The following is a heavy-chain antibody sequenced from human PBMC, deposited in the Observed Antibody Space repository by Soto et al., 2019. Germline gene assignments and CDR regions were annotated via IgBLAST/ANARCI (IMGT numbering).Heavy chain of an antibody. Sequence: ASVKVSCKASGFSFTGYYIHWLRQAPGQGLEWMGWINAHSGGTEYAQKFQGRVTLTRDTSIATAYLTLNSLTSDDTALYYCAKDLTRQLAYWLDPWGQGTQVTVS. CDR1: GFSFTGYY. D-gene: IGHD6-6*01. CDR2: INAHSGGT. CDR3: AKDLTRQLAYWLDP. V-gene: IGHV1-2*02. J-gene: IGHJ5*02.